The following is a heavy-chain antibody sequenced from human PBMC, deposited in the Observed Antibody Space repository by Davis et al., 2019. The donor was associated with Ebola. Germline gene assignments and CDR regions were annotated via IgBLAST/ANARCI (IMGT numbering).Heavy chain of an antibody. J-gene: IGHJ4*02. CDR2: ISYDGSNK. V-gene: IGHV3-30*18. D-gene: IGHD3-3*01. CDR3: AKVPPLGDNYFDY. Sequence: GESLKISCAASGFTFSSYGMHWVRQAPGKGLEWVAVISYDGSNKYYADSVKGRFTISRDNSKNTLYLQMNSLRAEDTAVYYCAKVPPLGDNYFDYWGQGTLVTVSS. CDR1: GFTFSSYG.